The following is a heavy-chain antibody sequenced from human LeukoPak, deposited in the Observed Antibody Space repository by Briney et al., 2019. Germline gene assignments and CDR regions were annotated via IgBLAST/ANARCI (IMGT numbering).Heavy chain of an antibody. V-gene: IGHV1-18*01. CDR1: GYTFTSYG. CDR3: ARGEFYYDSSGYYYFDY. J-gene: IGHJ4*02. CDR2: ISAYNGNT. Sequence: GASVKVSCKASGYTFTSYGISWVRQAPGQGLEWMGWISAYNGNTKYAQKLQGRVTMTTDTSTSTAYMELRSLRSDDTAVYYCARGEFYYDSSGYYYFDYWGQGTLVTVSS. D-gene: IGHD3-22*01.